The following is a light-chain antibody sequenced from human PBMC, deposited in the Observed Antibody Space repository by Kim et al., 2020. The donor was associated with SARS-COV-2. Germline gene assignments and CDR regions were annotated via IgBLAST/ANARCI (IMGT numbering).Light chain of an antibody. CDR2: DND. CDR3: GTWDTSLSVAL. V-gene: IGLV1-51*01. Sequence: QSMLTQPPSVSAAPGQKVTISCSGSGANIGTNFISWFQQVPGTAPKLLIFDNDKRPSGIPYRFSGSKSDTSATLVITGLQTGDEADYYCGTWDTSLSVALFGGGTKVTVL. J-gene: IGLJ2*01. CDR1: GANIGTNF.